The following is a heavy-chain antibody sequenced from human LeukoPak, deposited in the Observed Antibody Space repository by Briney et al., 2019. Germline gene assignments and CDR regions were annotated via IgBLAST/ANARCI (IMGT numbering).Heavy chain of an antibody. CDR3: VRSAFLTTEFYFDY. D-gene: IGHD4-11*01. V-gene: IGHV3-74*01. J-gene: IGHJ4*02. CDR1: GFTFSSYW. Sequence: GGSLRLSCVSSGFTFSSYWMHWFRQAPGKGLVWVSRINTDGRTTTYADSVKGRFTISRDNAKNTLYLQMNSLRAEDTAVYYCVRSAFLTTEFYFDYWGQGTLVTVSS. CDR2: INTDGRTT.